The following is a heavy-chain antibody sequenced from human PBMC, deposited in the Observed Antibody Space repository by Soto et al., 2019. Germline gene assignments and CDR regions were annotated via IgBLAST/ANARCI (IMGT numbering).Heavy chain of an antibody. CDR3: ARDWGADAYNSDY. CDR1: GLRFSDYV. J-gene: IGHJ4*02. D-gene: IGHD3-16*01. Sequence: GGSLRLSCEASGLRFSDYVMQWVRQAPGKGLEWVSSISPTSAYIFYADSMKGRFTISRDNAKNSVYLQMNSLRAEDTAVYYCARDWGADAYNSDYLGQGTLVTVSS. V-gene: IGHV3-21*01. CDR2: ISPTSAYI.